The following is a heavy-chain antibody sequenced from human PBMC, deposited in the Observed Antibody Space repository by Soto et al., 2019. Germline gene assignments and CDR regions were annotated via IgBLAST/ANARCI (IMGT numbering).Heavy chain of an antibody. CDR3: AKDWPGTSSVTSDY. Sequence: DVYLLESGGTLVQPGGSLRLSCAASGFDFSSYAMTWFRQAPGKGLEWVSGITYTGDTTYYADSVKGRFTISRDNYRNTLYLQMNSLRADDTAMYVCAKDWPGTSSVTSDYWGQGTLVTVSS. CDR2: ITYTGDTT. J-gene: IGHJ4*02. V-gene: IGHV3-23*01. D-gene: IGHD4-17*01. CDR1: GFDFSSYA.